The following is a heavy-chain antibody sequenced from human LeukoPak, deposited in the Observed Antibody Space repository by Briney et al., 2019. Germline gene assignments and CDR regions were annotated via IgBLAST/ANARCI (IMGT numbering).Heavy chain of an antibody. D-gene: IGHD6-6*01. Sequence: ASVKVSCKAPGYTFTRYYMHWVRQAPGQGLEWMGRINPNSGGTNYAQKFQGRVTMSRDTSISTAYMELTRLRSDDTAVYYCAAGGSSSSSDEFFQHWGQGTLVTVSS. CDR3: AAGGSSSSSDEFFQH. CDR1: GYTFTRYY. J-gene: IGHJ1*01. V-gene: IGHV1-2*06. CDR2: INPNSGGT.